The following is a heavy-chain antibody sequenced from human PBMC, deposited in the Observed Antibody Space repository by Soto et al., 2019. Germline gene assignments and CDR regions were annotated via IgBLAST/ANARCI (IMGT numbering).Heavy chain of an antibody. V-gene: IGHV4-39*01. CDR2: IYYSGIT. CDR1: GGSISSSSYY. D-gene: IGHD4-17*01. J-gene: IGHJ4*02. CDR3: ARLNRDYGDYWGDY. Sequence: QLQLQESGPGLVKPSETLSLTCTVSGGSISSSSYYWGWIRQPPGQGLEWIGSIYYSGITYYNPSLKSRVTISVATSKNQFSRKLSSVTAADTAVYYCARLNRDYGDYWGDYWGQGTLVTVSS.